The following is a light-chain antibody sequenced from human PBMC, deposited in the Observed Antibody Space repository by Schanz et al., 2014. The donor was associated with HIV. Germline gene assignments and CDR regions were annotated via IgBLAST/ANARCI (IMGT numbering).Light chain of an antibody. CDR1: NSDVGNYNY. CDR3: GSYTSSNTYV. V-gene: IGLV2-14*03. Sequence: QSALTQPASVSGSLGQAITISCTGTNSDVGNYNYVSWYQQHPGKAPKLIIYDVTNRPSGVSSRFSGSKSGNTASLTISGLQAGDETDYYCGSYTSSNTYVFGTGTKLTVL. J-gene: IGLJ1*01. CDR2: DVT.